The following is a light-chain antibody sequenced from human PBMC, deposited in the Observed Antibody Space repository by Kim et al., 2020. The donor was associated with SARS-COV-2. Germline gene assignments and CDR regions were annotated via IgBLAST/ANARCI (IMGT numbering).Light chain of an antibody. J-gene: IGLJ2*01. V-gene: IGLV2-14*03. Sequence: GQSITISCTGTSSDVGAYNNVSWYQQHPDKAPKVRIYDVSNRPSGVSNRFSGSKSGNTASLTISGLQAEDEADYYCSSYASSNTVVFGGGTQLTVL. CDR3: SSYASSNTVV. CDR2: DVS. CDR1: SSDVGAYNN.